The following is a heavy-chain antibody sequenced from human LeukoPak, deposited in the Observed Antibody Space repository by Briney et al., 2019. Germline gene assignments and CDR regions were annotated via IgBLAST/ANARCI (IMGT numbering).Heavy chain of an antibody. CDR3: ARNRLGLIDY. CDR2: IYYSGST. J-gene: IGHJ4*02. Sequence: PSETLSLTCTVSGGSISSYYWSWIRRPPGKGLEWIGYIYYSGSTNYNPSLKSRVTISVDTSKNQFSLKLSSVTAADTAVYYCARNRLGLIDYWGQGTLVTVSS. V-gene: IGHV4-59*01. D-gene: IGHD1-14*01. CDR1: GGSISSYY.